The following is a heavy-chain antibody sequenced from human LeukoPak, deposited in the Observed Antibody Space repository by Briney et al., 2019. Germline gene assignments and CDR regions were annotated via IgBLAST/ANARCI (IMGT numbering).Heavy chain of an antibody. CDR3: ASNRAGYYYYYMDV. Sequence: GGSLRLSCTTSGFTFSAYWMTWVRQAPGKRLEWVANIKEDGIEKYYVDSVKGRFTISRDNAKNSLYLQMNSLRAEDTAVYYCASNRAGYYYYYMDVWGKGTTVTVSS. CDR2: IKEDGIEK. CDR1: GFTFSAYW. J-gene: IGHJ6*03. V-gene: IGHV3-7*01. D-gene: IGHD1-14*01.